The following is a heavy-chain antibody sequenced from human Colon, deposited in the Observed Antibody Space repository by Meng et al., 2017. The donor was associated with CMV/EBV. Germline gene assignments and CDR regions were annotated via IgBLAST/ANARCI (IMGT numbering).Heavy chain of an antibody. D-gene: IGHD2-2*02. V-gene: IGHV1-69*10. CDR2: IIPILCVT. CDR1: GDTFSSYA. J-gene: IGHJ5*02. Sequence: SVKVSCKASGDTFSSYAIGWVRQAPGQGLEWMGGIIPILCVTNYPQKFQGRVTISADKSTSTAYLELSSLRSEDTAVYYCARDHSSSTSCYTGWFDPWGQGTLVTVSS. CDR3: ARDHSSSTSCYTGWFDP.